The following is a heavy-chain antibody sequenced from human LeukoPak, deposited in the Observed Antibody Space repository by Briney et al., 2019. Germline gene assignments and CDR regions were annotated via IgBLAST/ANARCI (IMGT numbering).Heavy chain of an antibody. V-gene: IGHV4-31*11. CDR2: IYYSGST. CDR3: ARDSEYYYYMDV. CDR1: GGSFSGYY. D-gene: IGHD6-6*01. Sequence: SETLSLTCAVYGGSFSGYYWSWIRQHPGKGLEWIGYIYYSGSTYYNPSLKSRVTISVDTSKNQFSLKLSSVTAADTAVYYCARDSEYYYYMDVWGKGTTVTVSS. J-gene: IGHJ6*03.